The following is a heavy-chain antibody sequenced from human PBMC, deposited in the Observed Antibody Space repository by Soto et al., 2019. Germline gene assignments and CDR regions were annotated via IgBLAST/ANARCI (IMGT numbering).Heavy chain of an antibody. CDR1: GYTFITYG. V-gene: IGHV1-18*01. CDR2: ISTYNGNT. Sequence: QVKLVQSGAEVKKPGASVKVSCKASGYTFITYGVSRVRQAPGQGLDWLGWISTYNGNTRYAERLQGRVTMTTDTTTNTAYMELRNLRSDDTAVYYCARGPTDYYDNSANYFLDYWGQGTLVTVSS. J-gene: IGHJ4*02. CDR3: ARGPTDYYDNSANYFLDY. D-gene: IGHD3-22*01.